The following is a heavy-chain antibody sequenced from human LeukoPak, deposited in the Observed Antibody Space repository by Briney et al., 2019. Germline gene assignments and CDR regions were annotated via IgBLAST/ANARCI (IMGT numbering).Heavy chain of an antibody. CDR3: AREIVAVAATGEFDC. J-gene: IGHJ4*02. CDR2: IIPIFGTA. CDR1: GGTFSSYA. V-gene: IGHV1-69*05. Sequence: SVKVSCKASGGTFSSYAISWVRQAPGQGLEWMGGIIPIFGTANYAQKFQGRVTITTDESTSAAYMELSSLRSEDTAVYYCAREIVAVAATGEFDCWGQGTLVTVSS. D-gene: IGHD6-19*01.